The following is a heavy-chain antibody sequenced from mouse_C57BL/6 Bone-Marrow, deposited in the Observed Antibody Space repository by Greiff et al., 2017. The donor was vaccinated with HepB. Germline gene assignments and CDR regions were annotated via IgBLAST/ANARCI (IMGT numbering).Heavy chain of an antibody. CDR2: ISDGGSYT. V-gene: IGHV5-4*01. CDR1: GFTFSSYA. J-gene: IGHJ1*03. CDR3: ARDDYYGSSYGWYFDV. Sequence: EVKVVESGGGLVKPGGSLKLSCAASGFTFSSYAMSWVRQTPEKRLEWVATISDGGSYTYYPDNVKGRFTISRDNAKNNLYLQMSHLKSEDTAMYYCARDDYYGSSYGWYFDVWGTGTTVTVSS. D-gene: IGHD1-1*01.